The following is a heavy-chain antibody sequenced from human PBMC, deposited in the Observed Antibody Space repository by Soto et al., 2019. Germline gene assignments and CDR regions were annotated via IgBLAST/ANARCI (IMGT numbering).Heavy chain of an antibody. CDR2: INRSGST. CDR1: GGSFSGYY. V-gene: IGHV4-34*01. D-gene: IGHD2-2*01. J-gene: IGHJ6*02. CDR3: ARTRCSSTSCYWGYYGMDV. Sequence: PSETLPLTCAVYGGSFSGYYWSWIRQPPGKGLEWIGEINRSGSTNYNPSLKSRVTISVDTSKNQFSLKLSSVTAADTAVYYCARTRCSSTSCYWGYYGMDVWGQGTTVTVSS.